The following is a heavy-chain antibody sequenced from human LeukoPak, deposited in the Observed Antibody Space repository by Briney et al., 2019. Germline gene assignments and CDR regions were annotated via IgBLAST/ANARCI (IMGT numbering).Heavy chain of an antibody. CDR1: GDSVSSSSSA. Sequence: SQTLSLTCAISGDSVSSSSSAWNWIRQSPPRGLEWLGRTYHRSEWYNDYAASVKSRITINPDTSKNLVSLQLNSVTPEDTAIYYCAREDSYGGKFDYWGQGTLVTVSS. CDR3: AREDSYGGKFDY. V-gene: IGHV6-1*01. D-gene: IGHD5-18*01. CDR2: TYHRSEWYN. J-gene: IGHJ4*02.